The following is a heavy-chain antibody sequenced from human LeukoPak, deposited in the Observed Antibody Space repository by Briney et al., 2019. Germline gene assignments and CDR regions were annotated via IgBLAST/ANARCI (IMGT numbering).Heavy chain of an antibody. J-gene: IGHJ4*02. Sequence: SETLSLTCAVYGGSFSGYYWSWIRQPPGKGLEWIGYIYYSGSTNYNPSLKSRVTISVDTSKNQFSLKLSSVTAADTAVYYCARDSGIGLDYWGQGTLVTVSS. CDR3: ARDSGIGLDY. CDR2: IYYSGST. V-gene: IGHV4-59*01. CDR1: GGSFSGYY. D-gene: IGHD2-21*01.